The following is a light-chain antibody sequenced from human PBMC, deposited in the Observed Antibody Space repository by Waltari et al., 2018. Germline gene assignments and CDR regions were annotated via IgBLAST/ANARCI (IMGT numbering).Light chain of an antibody. J-gene: IGLJ2*01. CDR1: SNDVGAYDF. CDR2: DVM. V-gene: IGLV2-14*03. CDR3: FACRGGNTLV. Sequence: QSALTQPASVSGSPGQSITISCTGTSNDVGAYDFVSWYRQYPGEAPKLMIYDVMNRPSGVFYRCSVSKSANTASLTISGLQADDEGDYYCFACRGGNTLVFGGGTKVTVL.